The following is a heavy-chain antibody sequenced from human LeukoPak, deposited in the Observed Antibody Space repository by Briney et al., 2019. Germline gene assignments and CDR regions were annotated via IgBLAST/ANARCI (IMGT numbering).Heavy chain of an antibody. CDR3: ARGLFTGGTYFGF. Sequence: PGGSLRLSCAASGFTFSSYAMHWVRQAPGKGLEYVSAISSNGGSTYYANSVKGRFTISRDNSKNTLYLQMNSLRAEDTAVYYCARGLFTGGTYFGFWGQGTLVTVSS. CDR1: GFTFSSYA. J-gene: IGHJ4*02. V-gene: IGHV3-64*01. D-gene: IGHD1-26*01. CDR2: ISSNGGST.